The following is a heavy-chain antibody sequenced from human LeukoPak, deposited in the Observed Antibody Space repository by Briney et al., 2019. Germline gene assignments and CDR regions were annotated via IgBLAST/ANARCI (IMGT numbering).Heavy chain of an antibody. D-gene: IGHD3-10*01. Sequence: ASETLSLTCTVSGGSISSYYWSWIRQPAGKGLEWIGRIYTSGSTNYNPSLKSRVTMSVDTSKNQFSLKLSSVTAADTAVYYCAREVRQNGHVYYYYYYMNVWGKGTTVTISS. CDR3: AREVRQNGHVYYYYYYMNV. J-gene: IGHJ6*03. CDR2: IYTSGST. V-gene: IGHV4-4*07. CDR1: GGSISSYY.